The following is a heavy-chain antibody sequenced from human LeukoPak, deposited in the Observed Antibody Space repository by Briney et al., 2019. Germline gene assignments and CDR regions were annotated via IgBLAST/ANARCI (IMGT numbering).Heavy chain of an antibody. CDR1: GFTFSSYA. CDR3: AKTPYYDSSGYYSHYFDY. J-gene: IGHJ4*02. V-gene: IGHV3-23*01. Sequence: GGSLRHSCAASGFTFSSYAMSWVRQAPGKGLEWVSAISGSGGSTYYADSVKGRFTISRDNSKNTLYLQMNSLRAEDTAVYYCAKTPYYDSSGYYSHYFDYWGQGTLVTVSS. CDR2: ISGSGGST. D-gene: IGHD3-22*01.